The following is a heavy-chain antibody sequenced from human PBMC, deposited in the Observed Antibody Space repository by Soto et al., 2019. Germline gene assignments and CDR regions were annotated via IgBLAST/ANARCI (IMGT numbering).Heavy chain of an antibody. Sequence: SETLSLTCALYGGSFSGYYWSGIRQPSGEGLEWIGEINHSGSTNYNPPLKSRVTISVDTSKNQFSLKLSSVTAADTAVYYCASLYYYDSSGYYHIRDFDYWGRGTLVTVS. CDR3: ASLYYYDSSGYYHIRDFDY. V-gene: IGHV4-34*01. D-gene: IGHD3-22*01. CDR1: GGSFSGYY. J-gene: IGHJ4*02. CDR2: INHSGST.